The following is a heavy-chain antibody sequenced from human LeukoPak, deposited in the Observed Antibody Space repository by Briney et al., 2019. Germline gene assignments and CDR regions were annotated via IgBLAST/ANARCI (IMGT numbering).Heavy chain of an antibody. J-gene: IGHJ4*02. D-gene: IGHD3-10*01. Sequence: PGGSLRLSCAASGFTFSSYAMSWVRQAPGKGLEWVSAISGSGGSTYYADSVKGRFTISRDNSKNTLYLQMNSLRAEDTAVYYCAKPVDYYGSGSFHNSYYFDYWGQGTLVTVSS. CDR2: ISGSGGST. CDR3: AKPVDYYGSGSFHNSYYFDY. V-gene: IGHV3-23*01. CDR1: GFTFSSYA.